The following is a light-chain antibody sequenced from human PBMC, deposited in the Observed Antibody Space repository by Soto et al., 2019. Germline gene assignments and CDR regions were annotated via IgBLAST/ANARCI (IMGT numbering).Light chain of an antibody. V-gene: IGKV3-20*01. CDR1: QSVSNNY. CDR3: QQYSGSPFT. J-gene: IGKJ3*01. Sequence: EIVLTQSPGTLSLSPGERATLSCRASQSVSNNYLAWYQQKPGQAPRLLIYGASNRATGIPDRFSGSGSGPDFSLTISRLEPEDLALYYCQQYSGSPFTFGPGTKENIK. CDR2: GAS.